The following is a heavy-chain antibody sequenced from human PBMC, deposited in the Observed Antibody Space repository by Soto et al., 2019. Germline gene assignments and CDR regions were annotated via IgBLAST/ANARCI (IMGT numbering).Heavy chain of an antibody. D-gene: IGHD3-22*01. CDR2: IYYSGST. J-gene: IGHJ6*02. Sequence: PSETLSLTCTVSGGSISSGDYYWSWIRQPPGKGLEWIGYIYYSGSTYYNPSLKSRVTISVDTSKNQFSLKLSSVTAADTAVYYCAREGTGDSSGHYYEGVMNYGMDVWGQGTTVTVSS. V-gene: IGHV4-30-4*01. CDR3: AREGTGDSSGHYYEGVMNYGMDV. CDR1: GGSISSGDYY.